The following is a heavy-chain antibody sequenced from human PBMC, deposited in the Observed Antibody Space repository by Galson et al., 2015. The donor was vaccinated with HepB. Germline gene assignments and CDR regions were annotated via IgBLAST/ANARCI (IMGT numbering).Heavy chain of an antibody. J-gene: IGHJ6*03. V-gene: IGHV1-18*01. CDR2: ISAYNGNT. CDR1: GYTFTSYG. CDR3: ARGPVRFLEGEYMDV. Sequence: SVKVSCKASGYTFTSYGISWARQAPGQGLEWMGWISAYNGNTNYAQKLQGRVTMTTDTSTSTAYMELRSLRSDDTAVYYCARGPVRFLEGEYMDVWGKGTTVTVSS. D-gene: IGHD3-3*01.